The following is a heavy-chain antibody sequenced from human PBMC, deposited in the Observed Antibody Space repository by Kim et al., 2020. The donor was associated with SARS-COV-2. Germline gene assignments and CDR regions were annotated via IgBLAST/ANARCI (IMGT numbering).Heavy chain of an antibody. CDR1: GYTFTGYY. CDR2: INPNSGGT. V-gene: IGHV1-2*02. Sequence: ASVKVSCKASGYTFTGYYMHWVRQAPGQGLEWMGCINPNSGGTNYAQKFQGRVTMTRDTSISTAYMELSRLRSDDTAVYYCARGPGDSTFYFDYWGQGTLVTVSS. CDR3: ARGPGDSTFYFDY. J-gene: IGHJ4*02. D-gene: IGHD2-21*02.